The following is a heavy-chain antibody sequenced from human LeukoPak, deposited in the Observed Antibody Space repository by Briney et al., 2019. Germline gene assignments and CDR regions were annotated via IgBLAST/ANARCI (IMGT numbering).Heavy chain of an antibody. Sequence: GGSLRLSCAASGFTFSGYWMTWVRQAPGKGLEWVAYISSSSNTIYYADPVKGRFTISRDNAKNSLYLQMNSLRAEDTAVYYCAKRAYDDDTDYWGQGTLVTVSS. CDR2: ISSSSNTI. V-gene: IGHV3-48*04. CDR1: GFTFSGYW. J-gene: IGHJ4*02. D-gene: IGHD4-17*01. CDR3: AKRAYDDDTDY.